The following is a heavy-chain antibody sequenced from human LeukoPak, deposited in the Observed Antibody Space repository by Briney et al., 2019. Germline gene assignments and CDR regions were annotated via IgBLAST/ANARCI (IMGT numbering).Heavy chain of an antibody. CDR1: GFTFSSYA. J-gene: IGHJ4*02. Sequence: GGSLRLSCAASGFTFSSYAMSWVRQAPGKGLEWVSSISGSGGSTYYADSVKGRFTVSRDNSKNTLYLQMNSLRAEDTAVYYCAKVYSSNYFDYWGQGTLVTVSS. V-gene: IGHV3-23*01. CDR2: ISGSGGST. D-gene: IGHD6-13*01. CDR3: AKVYSSNYFDY.